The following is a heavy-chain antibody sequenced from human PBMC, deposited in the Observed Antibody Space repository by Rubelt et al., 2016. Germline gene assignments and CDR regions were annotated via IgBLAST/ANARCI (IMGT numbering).Heavy chain of an antibody. V-gene: IGHV3-30*04. J-gene: IGHJ4*02. CDR3: ASAVLDY. CDR2: ISYDGSNK. Sequence: QVQLVGSGGGVVQPGRSLRLSCAAYGFTFSSYAMHWVRQAPGKGLEWVAVISYDGSNKYYADSVKGRFTISGDNSKHTLYLQMNSLRAEEPAGYYCASAVLDYWGQGTLVIVSS. CDR1: GFTFSSYA.